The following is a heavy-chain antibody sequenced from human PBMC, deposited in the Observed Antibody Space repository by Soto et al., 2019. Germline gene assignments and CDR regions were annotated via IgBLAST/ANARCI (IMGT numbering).Heavy chain of an antibody. J-gene: IGHJ4*02. CDR1: GFTLSSYG. V-gene: IGHV3-33*01. CDR3: ARNTYYYDSSGYSG. D-gene: IGHD3-22*01. Sequence: GGALRLSCAGSGFTLSSYGMHGVRQAPGKGLEWVAVIWYDGSNKYYADSVKGRFTISRDNSKNTLYLQMNSLRAEDTAVYYCARNTYYYDSSGYSGRGQGTLVTVSS. CDR2: IWYDGSNK.